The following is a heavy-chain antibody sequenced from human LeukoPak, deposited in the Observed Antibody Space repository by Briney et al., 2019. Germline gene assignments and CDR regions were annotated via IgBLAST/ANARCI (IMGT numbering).Heavy chain of an antibody. CDR1: GFTFSSYG. Sequence: PGRSLRLSCAASGFTFSSYGMHWVRQAPGKGLEWVAVISYDGSNKYYADSVKGRFTISRDNSKNTLYLQMNSLRAEDTAVYYCAKSMSRVVVAGGFDYWGQGTLVTVSS. V-gene: IGHV3-30*18. CDR2: ISYDGSNK. J-gene: IGHJ4*02. D-gene: IGHD2-15*01. CDR3: AKSMSRVVVAGGFDY.